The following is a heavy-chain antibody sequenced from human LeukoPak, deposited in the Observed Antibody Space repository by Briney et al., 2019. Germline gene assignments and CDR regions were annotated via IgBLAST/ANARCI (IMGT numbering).Heavy chain of an antibody. D-gene: IGHD3-10*01. Sequence: GRSLRLSCAASGFTFSSYGMRWVRQAPGKGLEWVAVISYDGSNKYYADSVKGRFTISRDNSKNTLYLQMNSLRAEDTAVYYCAKDDKASLWPSFYYYYYGMDVWGQGTTVTVSS. V-gene: IGHV3-30*18. CDR1: GFTFSSYG. CDR2: ISYDGSNK. CDR3: AKDDKASLWPSFYYYYYGMDV. J-gene: IGHJ6*02.